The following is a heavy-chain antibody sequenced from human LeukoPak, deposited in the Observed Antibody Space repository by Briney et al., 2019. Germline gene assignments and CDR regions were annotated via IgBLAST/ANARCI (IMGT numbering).Heavy chain of an antibody. J-gene: IGHJ4*02. CDR1: GFTFSNYA. V-gene: IGHV3-30*18. CDR2: ISYDGSSK. CDR3: AKYYYDSSGYGGYYFDY. Sequence: PGGSLRLSCAASGFTFSNYAMSWVRQAPGKGLEWVAVISYDGSSKYYADSMKGRFTISRDNSKNTLYLQMNSLRAEDTAVYYCAKYYYDSSGYGGYYFDYWGQGTLVTVSS. D-gene: IGHD3-22*01.